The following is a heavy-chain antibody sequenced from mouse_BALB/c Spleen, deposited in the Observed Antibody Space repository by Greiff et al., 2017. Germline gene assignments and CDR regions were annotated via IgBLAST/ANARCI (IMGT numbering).Heavy chain of an antibody. CDR3: ARAYDYGDAMDY. V-gene: IGHV7-3*02. J-gene: IGHJ4*01. CDR1: GFTFTDYY. D-gene: IGHD2-4*01. Sequence: EVHLVESGGGLVQPGGSLRLSCATSGFTFTDYYMSWVRQPPGKALEWLGFIRNKANGYTTEYSASVKGRFTISRDNSQSILYLQMNTLRAEDSATYYCARAYDYGDAMDYWGQGTSVTVSS. CDR2: IRNKANGYTT.